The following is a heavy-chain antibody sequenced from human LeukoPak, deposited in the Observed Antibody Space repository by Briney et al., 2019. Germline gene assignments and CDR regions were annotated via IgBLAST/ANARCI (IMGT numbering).Heavy chain of an antibody. Sequence: PGGSLRLSCAASGFTFSTYWMHWVRQVPGKGLVWVSRINRDGSTTSYADSVGGRFTISRDNAKNTLYLQMNSLRAEDTAVYYCMVNTFPSSYWGQGTLVTVPS. J-gene: IGHJ4*02. CDR1: GFTFSTYW. V-gene: IGHV3-74*01. CDR3: MVNTFPSSY. D-gene: IGHD3-16*01. CDR2: INRDGSTT.